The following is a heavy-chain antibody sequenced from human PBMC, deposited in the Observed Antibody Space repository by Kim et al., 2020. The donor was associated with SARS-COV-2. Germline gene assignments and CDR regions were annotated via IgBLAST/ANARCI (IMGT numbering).Heavy chain of an antibody. J-gene: IGHJ6*02. D-gene: IGHD3-22*01. CDR3: ARDITMIVVVGYYYGMDV. CDR1: GGTFSSYA. CDR2: IIPIFGTA. V-gene: IGHV1-69*13. Sequence: SVKVSCKASGGTFSSYAISWVRQAPGQGLEWMGGIIPIFGTANYAQKFQGRVTITADESTSTAYMELSSLRSEDTAVYYCARDITMIVVVGYYYGMDVWGQGTTVTVSS.